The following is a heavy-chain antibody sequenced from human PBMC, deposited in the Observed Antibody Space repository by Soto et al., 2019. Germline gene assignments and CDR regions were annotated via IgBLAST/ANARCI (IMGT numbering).Heavy chain of an antibody. Sequence: GASVKVSCKASGGTFSSYAISWVRQAPGQGLEWMGGIIPIFGTANYAQKFQGRVTITADESTSTAYMELSSLRSEDTAVYYCARGYYDSSGHPENYYYYGMDVWGQGTTVTVSS. V-gene: IGHV1-69*13. D-gene: IGHD3-22*01. J-gene: IGHJ6*02. CDR1: GGTFSSYA. CDR3: ARGYYDSSGHPENYYYYGMDV. CDR2: IIPIFGTA.